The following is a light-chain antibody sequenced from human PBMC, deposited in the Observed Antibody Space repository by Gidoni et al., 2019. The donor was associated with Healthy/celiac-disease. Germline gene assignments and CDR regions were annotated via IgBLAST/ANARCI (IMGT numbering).Light chain of an antibody. CDR1: QSVSSN. V-gene: IGKV3-15*01. Sequence: EIVMTQSPATLSVSPGERATLSCRASQSVSSNLAWYQQKPGQAPRLLIYGASTRAAGIPARFSGSGYGTEFTLTISSLQSEDFAVYYCQQYNNWPYTFGQRTKLEIK. J-gene: IGKJ2*01. CDR3: QQYNNWPYT. CDR2: GAS.